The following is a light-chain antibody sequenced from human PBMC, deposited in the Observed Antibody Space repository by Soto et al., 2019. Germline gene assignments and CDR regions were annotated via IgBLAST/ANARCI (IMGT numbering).Light chain of an antibody. CDR2: GAS. CDR3: HSYKFWPFA. V-gene: IGKV3-15*01. J-gene: IGKJ2*01. Sequence: EIVLTQSPATLSVSPGERVTLSCRASETLISFLACYQQKPGQAPRLLIYGASTRATGVPARFSGSGSATDFTLTISSLQSEDCAVDYCHSYKFWPFAFGQGTKPEI. CDR1: ETLISF.